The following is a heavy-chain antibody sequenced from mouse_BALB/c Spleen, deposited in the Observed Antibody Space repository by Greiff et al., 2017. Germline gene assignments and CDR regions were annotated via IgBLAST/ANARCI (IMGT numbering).Heavy chain of an antibody. D-gene: IGHD6-1*01. J-gene: IGHJ4*01. CDR2: IYPGDGDT. V-gene: IGHV1-80*01. CDR1: GYAFSSYW. Sequence: QVQLQQPGAELVRPGSSVKISCKASGYAFSSYWMNWVKQRPGQGLEWIGQIYPGDGDTNYNGKFKGKATLTADKSSSTAYMQLSSLTSEDSAVYFCARSLPSYAMDYWGQGTSVTVSS. CDR3: ARSLPSYAMDY.